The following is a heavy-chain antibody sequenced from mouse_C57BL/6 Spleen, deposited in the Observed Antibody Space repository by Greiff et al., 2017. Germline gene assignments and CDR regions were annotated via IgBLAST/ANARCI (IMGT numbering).Heavy chain of an antibody. V-gene: IGHV7-3*01. J-gene: IGHJ4*01. CDR3: ARYPVAMDY. CDR1: GFTFTDYY. CDR2: IRNKANGYTT. Sequence: DVQLQESGGGLVQPGGSLSLSCAASGFTFTDYYMSWVRQPPGKALEWLGFIRNKANGYTTEYSASVKGRFTISRDNSQSILYLQMNALRAEDSATYYCARYPVAMDYWGQGTSVTVSS.